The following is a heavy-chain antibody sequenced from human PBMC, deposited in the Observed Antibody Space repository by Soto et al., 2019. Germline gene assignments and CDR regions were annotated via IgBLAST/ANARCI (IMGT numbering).Heavy chain of an antibody. D-gene: IGHD5-12*01. CDR1: GGSISSSSYY. V-gene: IGHV4-39*01. J-gene: IGHJ4*02. CDR2: IYYSGST. Sequence: QLQLQESGPGLVKPSETLSLTCTVSGGSISSSSYYWGWIRQPPGKGLEWIGSIYYSGSTYYNPSLKSRVTISVDTSKNQFSLKLSSVTAADTAVYYCARPGRGYSGYDGFDYWGQGTLVTVSS. CDR3: ARPGRGYSGYDGFDY.